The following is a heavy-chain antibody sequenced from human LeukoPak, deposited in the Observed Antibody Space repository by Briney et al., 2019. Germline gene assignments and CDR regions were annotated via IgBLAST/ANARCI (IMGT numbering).Heavy chain of an antibody. D-gene: IGHD3-10*01. Sequence: SETLSLTCTVSGGSISSSSYYWGWIRQPPGKGLEWIGSIYYSGSTYYNPSLKSRVTISVDTSKNQFSLKLSSVTAADTAVYYCARGSYRGPFDYWGQGTLVTVSS. CDR2: IYYSGST. CDR3: ARGSYRGPFDY. CDR1: GGSISSSSYY. V-gene: IGHV4-39*07. J-gene: IGHJ4*02.